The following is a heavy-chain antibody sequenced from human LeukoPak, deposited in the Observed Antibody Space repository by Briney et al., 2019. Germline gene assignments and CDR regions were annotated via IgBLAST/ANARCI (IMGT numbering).Heavy chain of an antibody. CDR3: ASARRGDYYWWFDP. Sequence: GESLKISCKGSGYSFTGYWIGWVRQMPGKGLEWMGIIYPDNSNTRYSPSFQGQVTISADKSINAAYLHWSSLRASDTAINYCASARRGDYYWWFDPWGQGTLVTVSS. CDR1: GYSFTGYW. V-gene: IGHV5-51*01. J-gene: IGHJ5*02. D-gene: IGHD2-21*01. CDR2: IYPDNSNT.